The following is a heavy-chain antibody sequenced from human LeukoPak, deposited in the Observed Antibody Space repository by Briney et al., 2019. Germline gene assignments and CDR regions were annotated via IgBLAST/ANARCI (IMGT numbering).Heavy chain of an antibody. CDR3: AGAYYDFLTGYSRPDY. J-gene: IGHJ4*02. D-gene: IGHD3-9*01. CDR1: GGSINSHY. V-gene: IGHV4-59*11. CDR2: IYYSGST. Sequence: SETLSLTCTVSGGSINSHYWSWIRQPPGKGLEWIGHIYYSGSTNYNPSLKSRVTISVDTSKNQFSLKLSSVTAADTAVYYCAGAYYDFLTGYSRPDYWGQGTLVTVSS.